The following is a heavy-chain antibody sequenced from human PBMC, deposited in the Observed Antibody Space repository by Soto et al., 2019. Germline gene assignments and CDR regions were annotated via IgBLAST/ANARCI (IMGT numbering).Heavy chain of an antibody. J-gene: IGHJ4*02. Sequence: ASVKVSCKASGYTFTGYYMHWVRQAPGQGLEWMGWINPNSGGTNCAQKFQGWVTMTRDTSIGTAYMELSRLRSDDTAVYYCARVAGDSSSWDKYYFDYWGQGTLVTVSS. CDR1: GYTFTGYY. D-gene: IGHD6-13*01. V-gene: IGHV1-2*04. CDR3: ARVAGDSSSWDKYYFDY. CDR2: INPNSGGT.